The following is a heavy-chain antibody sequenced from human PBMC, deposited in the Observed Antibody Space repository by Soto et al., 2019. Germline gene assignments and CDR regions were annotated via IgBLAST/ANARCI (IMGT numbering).Heavy chain of an antibody. D-gene: IGHD3-10*01. V-gene: IGHV4-39*01. Sequence: SETLSLTCTVSGGSISSSSYYWGWIRQPPGKGLEWIGSIYYSGSTYYNPSLKSRVTISVDTSKNQFSLKLSSVTAADTAVYYCARQKGLVRGVIIYWFDPWGQGTLVTVS. CDR3: ARQKGLVRGVIIYWFDP. CDR1: GGSISSSSYY. J-gene: IGHJ5*02. CDR2: IYYSGST.